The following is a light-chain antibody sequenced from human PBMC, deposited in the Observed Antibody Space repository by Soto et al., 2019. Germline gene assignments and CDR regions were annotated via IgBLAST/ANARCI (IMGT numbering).Light chain of an antibody. V-gene: IGKV3-15*01. CDR2: GAS. J-gene: IGKJ1*01. Sequence: EIVMTQSPATLSVSPGERATLSYRASQSVSSNLAWYQQKPGQAPRLLIYGASTRSTGIPARFSGSGSGTEFTLTISSLQSEDFAVYYCQQYNNWPQTFRPGTKLEIK. CDR3: QQYNNWPQT. CDR1: QSVSSN.